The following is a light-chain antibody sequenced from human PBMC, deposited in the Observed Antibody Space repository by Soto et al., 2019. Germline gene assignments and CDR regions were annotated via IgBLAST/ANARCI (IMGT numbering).Light chain of an antibody. Sequence: QSALTQPASVSGSPGQSITISCTGTSSDVGNYIFVSWYRQHPGKAPKLMIYDINNRPSGVSNRFSGSKSGNTASLTISGLQAEDEADYYCDSYTTSASYVFGTGTKVTVL. V-gene: IGLV2-14*01. J-gene: IGLJ1*01. CDR3: DSYTTSASYV. CDR1: SSDVGNYIF. CDR2: DIN.